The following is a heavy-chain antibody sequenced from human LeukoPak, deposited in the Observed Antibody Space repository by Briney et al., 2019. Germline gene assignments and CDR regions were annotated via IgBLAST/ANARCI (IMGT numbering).Heavy chain of an antibody. Sequence: GGSLRLSCAVSGFTSSNAWVSWVRQAPGKGLEWVSSISSSSSYIYYAGSVKGRFTISRDNAKNSLYLQMNSLRAEDTAVYYCARDRILYGSGKRGAFDIWGQGTMVTVSS. J-gene: IGHJ3*02. V-gene: IGHV3-21*01. CDR1: GFTSSNAW. CDR2: ISSSSSYI. CDR3: ARDRILYGSGKRGAFDI. D-gene: IGHD3-10*01.